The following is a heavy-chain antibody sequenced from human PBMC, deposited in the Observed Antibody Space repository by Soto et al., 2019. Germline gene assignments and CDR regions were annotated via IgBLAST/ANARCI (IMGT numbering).Heavy chain of an antibody. CDR2: ISYSGST. D-gene: IGHD1-26*01. V-gene: IGHV4-30-4*01. CDR1: GGSIRSEDYY. Sequence: QVQLQESGPGLVKPSQTLSLTCTVSGGSIRSEDYYWSWIRQPPGKGLEWIGYISYSGSTAYKSSLRNRVVIPVDTSKNKVSLKLNSATAADTPVYYCARVRIVVSTTFDSRGQGTLVTVSS. CDR3: ARVRIVVSTTFDS. J-gene: IGHJ4*02.